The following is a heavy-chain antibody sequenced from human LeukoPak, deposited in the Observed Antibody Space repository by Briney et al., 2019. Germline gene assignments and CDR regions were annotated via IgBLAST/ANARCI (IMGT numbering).Heavy chain of an antibody. J-gene: IGHJ4*02. D-gene: IGHD5-24*01. CDR3: ATSSRGVEASYDY. CDR2: ISGSGGST. CDR1: GFTFSSYA. V-gene: IGHV3-23*01. Sequence: GGSLRLSCAASGFTFSSYATSWVRQAPGKGLEWVSAISGSGGSTYYADSVKGRFTISRDNSKNTLYLQMNSLRAEDTAVYYCATSSRGVEASYDYWGQGTLVTVSS.